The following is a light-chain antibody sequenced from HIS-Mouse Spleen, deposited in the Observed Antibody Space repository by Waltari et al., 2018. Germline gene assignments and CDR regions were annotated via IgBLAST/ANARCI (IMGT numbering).Light chain of an antibody. J-gene: IGKJ4*01. CDR1: QSISSY. Sequence: ESQVTQFTASLSASVGDRVTITCRSSQSISSYLNWYQQKPGKAPKLLIYAASSLQSGVPSRFSGSGSGTDFTLTISSLQPEDFATYYCQQSYSTPLTFGGGTKVEIK. CDR3: QQSYSTPLT. CDR2: AAS. V-gene: IGKV1-39*01.